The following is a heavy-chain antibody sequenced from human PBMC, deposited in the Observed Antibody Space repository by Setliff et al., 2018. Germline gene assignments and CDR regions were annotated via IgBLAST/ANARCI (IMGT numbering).Heavy chain of an antibody. Sequence: SETLSLTCIVSGASINSSTFFWGWIRQPPGKGLEWIGSIYYSGTTYYNPSLKSRVTMSVDTSKNQFSLKLRSVTAADTAIYYCARHVDCSGGRCYSLSNWFDPWGPGTQVTVS. CDR1: GASINSSTFF. D-gene: IGHD2-15*01. CDR3: ARHVDCSGGRCYSLSNWFDP. V-gene: IGHV4-39*01. J-gene: IGHJ5*02. CDR2: IYYSGTT.